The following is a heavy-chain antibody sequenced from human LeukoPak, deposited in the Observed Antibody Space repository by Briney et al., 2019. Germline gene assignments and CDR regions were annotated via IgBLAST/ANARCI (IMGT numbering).Heavy chain of an antibody. CDR1: GFTFDDYA. CDR3: AKDIGALPTMATIDY. D-gene: IGHD5-24*01. V-gene: IGHV3-43D*03. Sequence: GGSLRLSCAASGFTFDDYAMHWVRQAPGKGLEWVSLISWDGGSTYYADSVKGRFTISRDNSKNSLYLQMNSLRAEDTALYYCAKDIGALPTMATIDYWGQGTLVTVSS. J-gene: IGHJ4*02. CDR2: ISWDGGST.